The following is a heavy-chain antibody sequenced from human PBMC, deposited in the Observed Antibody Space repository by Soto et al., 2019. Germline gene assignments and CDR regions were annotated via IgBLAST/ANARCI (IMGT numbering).Heavy chain of an antibody. Sequence: EVQMVESGGGLVHPGGSLRLSCAASGFTFSTYWMGWVRQAPGKGLEWVANIKEDGSERYYMDSVKGRFTISRDNAKSSLYLQMNSLRPEDTAVYYCARVQLVVDYWGQGTLVTVSS. CDR1: GFTFSTYW. V-gene: IGHV3-7*03. J-gene: IGHJ4*02. CDR3: ARVQLVVDY. CDR2: IKEDGSER. D-gene: IGHD4-4*01.